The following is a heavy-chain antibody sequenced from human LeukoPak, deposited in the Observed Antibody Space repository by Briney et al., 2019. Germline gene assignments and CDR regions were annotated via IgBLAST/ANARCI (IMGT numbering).Heavy chain of an antibody. D-gene: IGHD2-15*01. CDR3: ARDKKCSGGSCALNWFDP. CDR2: IYYCGST. V-gene: IGHV4-39*07. J-gene: IGHJ5*01. Sequence: SETMSLTCTVSGGSISIHGYCWGWIRQPPGKGLEWIGIIYYCGSTYYNPSLKSRVTISVDTSKTQYYLKLSSVTAADTAVYYCARDKKCSGGSCALNWFDPWGQGTLVTVSS. CDR1: GGSISIHGYC.